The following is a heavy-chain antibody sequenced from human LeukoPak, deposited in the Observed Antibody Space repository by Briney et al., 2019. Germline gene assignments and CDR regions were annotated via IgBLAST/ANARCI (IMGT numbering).Heavy chain of an antibody. CDR1: GGSISSGDYY. J-gene: IGHJ5*02. CDR2: IYYSGST. D-gene: IGHD4-11*01. CDR3: ASSGAPSNYDWFDP. Sequence: PSQTLSLTCTVSGGSISSGDYYWSWIRQPPGKGLEWIGYIYYSGSTNYNPSLKSRVTISVDTSKNQFSLKLSSVTAADTAVYYCASSGAPSNYDWFDPWGQGTLVTVSS. V-gene: IGHV4-61*08.